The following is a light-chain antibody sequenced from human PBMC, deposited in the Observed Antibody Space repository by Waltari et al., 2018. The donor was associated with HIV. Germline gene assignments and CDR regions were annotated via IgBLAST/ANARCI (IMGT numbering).Light chain of an antibody. CDR2: DAS. Sequence: EIVLTQSPATLSLSPGERATLSCRASQSVGSSLVWYQQKPGQAPRLLIYDASTRATGIPARFSGSGSGTDFTLTISSLEPEDFAIYYCLQRTNWPVTFGGGTKVEIK. J-gene: IGKJ4*01. V-gene: IGKV3-11*01. CDR1: QSVGSS. CDR3: LQRTNWPVT.